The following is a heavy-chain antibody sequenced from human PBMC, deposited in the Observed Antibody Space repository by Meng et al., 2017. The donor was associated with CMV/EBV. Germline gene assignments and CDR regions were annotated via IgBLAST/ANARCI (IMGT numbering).Heavy chain of an antibody. CDR2: ISAYNGNT. J-gene: IGHJ6*02. V-gene: IGHV1-18*01. CDR3: ARVYPTIFGVVRSMDV. CDR1: GYTFTSYG. D-gene: IGHD3-3*01. Sequence: ASVKVSCKASGYTFTSYGISWVRQAPGQGLEWMGWISAYNGNTNYAQKLQGRVTMTTDTSTSTAYMELRSLRSEDTAVYYCARVYPTIFGVVRSMDVWGQGTTVTVSS.